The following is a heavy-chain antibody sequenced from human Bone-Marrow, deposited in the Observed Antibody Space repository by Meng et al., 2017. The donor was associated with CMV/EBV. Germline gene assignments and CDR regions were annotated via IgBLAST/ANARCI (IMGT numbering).Heavy chain of an antibody. CDR2: IYYSGST. J-gene: IGHJ4*02. Sequence: GSLRLSCTVSGGSISSYYWSWIRQPPGKGLEWIGYIYYSGSTNYNPSLKSRVTISVDTSKNQFSLKLSSVTAADTAVYYCRIVEMATSEDYWCQGTLVTVSS. D-gene: IGHD5-24*01. V-gene: IGHV4-59*01. CDR1: GGSISSYY. CDR3: RIVEMATSEDY.